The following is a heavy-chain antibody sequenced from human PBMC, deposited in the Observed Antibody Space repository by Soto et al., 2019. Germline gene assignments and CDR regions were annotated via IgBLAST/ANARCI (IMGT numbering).Heavy chain of an antibody. CDR1: GYSFTNYW. Sequence: EVQLVQSGAEVKKPGESLKISCKGSGYSFTNYWIGWVRQMPGKGLEWMGIFYPGDSDIKYNPSFQGQVTISADKSISTAYLQWRSLKASDTSMYYCARHARWHNWYFDLWGRGTLVTVSS. V-gene: IGHV5-51*01. CDR2: FYPGDSDI. J-gene: IGHJ2*01. CDR3: ARHARWHNWYFDL.